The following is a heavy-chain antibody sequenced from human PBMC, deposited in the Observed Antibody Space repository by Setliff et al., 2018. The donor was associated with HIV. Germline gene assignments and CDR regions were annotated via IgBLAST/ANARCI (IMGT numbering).Heavy chain of an antibody. CDR2: INQSDNT. V-gene: IGHV4-34*01. Sequence: PSETLSLTCAVYGGSLSGYYWSWVRQSPGRGLEWIGEINQSDNTNFNPSLKSRLIISVDTSKSQFSLKLTSVTAADTALYYCAREGGQGYSGSGSFYHRNFDLWGRGTLVTVSS. CDR1: GGSLSGYY. J-gene: IGHJ2*01. D-gene: IGHD3-10*01. CDR3: AREGGQGYSGSGSFYHRNFDL.